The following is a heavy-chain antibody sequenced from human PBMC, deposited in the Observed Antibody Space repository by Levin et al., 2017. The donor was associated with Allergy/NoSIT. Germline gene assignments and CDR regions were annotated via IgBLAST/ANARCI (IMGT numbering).Heavy chain of an antibody. J-gene: IGHJ4*02. D-gene: IGHD6-6*01. V-gene: IGHV7-4-1*02. CDR3: ARDNLWTSSSGGNY. Sequence: GESLKISCKASGYTFNQYGMNWVRQAPGQGLESMGWINTNTGNPTYAQGFTGRFVFSLDTSVSTAYLQISSLKAEDTAVYFCARDNLWTSSSGGNYWGQGTLVTVSS. CDR1: GYTFNQYG. CDR2: INTNTGNP.